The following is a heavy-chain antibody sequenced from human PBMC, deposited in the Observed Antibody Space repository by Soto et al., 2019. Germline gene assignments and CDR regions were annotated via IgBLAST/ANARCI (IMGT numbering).Heavy chain of an antibody. V-gene: IGHV5-51*01. CDR3: ARRTYCGGDCYYACDI. CDR2: IYPGDSDT. D-gene: IGHD2-21*02. J-gene: IGHJ3*02. Sequence: GESLKISCKGSGYSFTSYWIGWVRQMPGKGLEWMAIIYPGDSDTRYSPSFQGQVTISADKSISTAYLQWSSLKASDTAMYYCARRTYCGGDCYYACDIWGQGTMVTVSS. CDR1: GYSFTSYW.